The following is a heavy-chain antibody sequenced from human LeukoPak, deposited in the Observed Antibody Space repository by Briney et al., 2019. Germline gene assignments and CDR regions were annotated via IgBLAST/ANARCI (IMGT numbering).Heavy chain of an antibody. CDR1: GYTFTSYY. V-gene: IGHV1-46*01. CDR3: ARDLEVTTVGMDV. CDR2: INPSGGST. J-gene: IGHJ6*02. Sequence: ASVKVPCKASGYTFTSYYMHWVRQAPGQGLEWMGIINPSGGSTSYAQKFQGRVTMTRDTSTSTVYMELSSLRSEDTAVYYCARDLEVTTVGMDVWGQGTTVTVSS. D-gene: IGHD4-17*01.